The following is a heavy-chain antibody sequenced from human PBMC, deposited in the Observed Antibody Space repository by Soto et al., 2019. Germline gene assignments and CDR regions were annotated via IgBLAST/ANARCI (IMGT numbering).Heavy chain of an antibody. CDR3: ASTLRFLEFFQH. CDR2: IYYSGST. D-gene: IGHD3-3*01. V-gene: IGHV4-39*01. CDR1: GGSMSSSSYF. J-gene: IGHJ1*01. Sequence: PSETLSLTCPFSGGSMSSSSYFWGWIRQPPGEGLEWIGNIYYSGSTYYNPSLKSRVTMSVDTSKNQFSLNLSSVTAADTAVYFCASTLRFLEFFQHWGQGTPVTVSS.